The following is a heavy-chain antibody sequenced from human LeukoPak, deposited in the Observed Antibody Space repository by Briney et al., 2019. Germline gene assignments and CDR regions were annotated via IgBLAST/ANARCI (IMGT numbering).Heavy chain of an antibody. J-gene: IGHJ4*02. CDR3: ARDRLTTVTTFHFDY. CDR1: GFTFSTYA. CDR2: IWSDSTNK. Sequence: GGSLRLSCAASGFTFSTYAMHWVRQAPGKGLEWVAVIWSDSTNKYYADSVRGRFTISRDNSKSTLYLQMSSLRAEDTAMYYCARDRLTTVTTFHFDYWGQGALVTVSS. V-gene: IGHV3-33*01. D-gene: IGHD4-17*01.